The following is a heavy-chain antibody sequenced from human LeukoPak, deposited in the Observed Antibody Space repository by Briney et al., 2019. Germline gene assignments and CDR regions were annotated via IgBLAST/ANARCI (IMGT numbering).Heavy chain of an antibody. V-gene: IGHV3-66*02. Sequence: GGSLRLSCAASGVTSNYMTWVRQAPGEGLEWVSVIYNGGTTYYADSVKGRFTISRDNSKSTLFVYLQMNSLRTDDTAVYYCAGGGEAARSLDYWGQGTLVTVSS. CDR2: IYNGGTT. J-gene: IGHJ4*02. D-gene: IGHD6-6*01. CDR3: AGGGEAARSLDY. CDR1: GVTSNY.